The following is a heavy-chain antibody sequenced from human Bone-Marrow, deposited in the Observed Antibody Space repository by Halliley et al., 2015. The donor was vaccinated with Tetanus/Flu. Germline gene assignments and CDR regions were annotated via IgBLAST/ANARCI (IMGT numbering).Heavy chain of an antibody. CDR2: IDPSDSYI. CDR3: ARGVFGMDV. CDR1: GDSFTSYW. Sequence: QLVQSGAEVKKPGESLRMSCKGSGDSFTSYWITWVRQTPGKGLEWMGRIDPSDSYISYNPSFQGHVRISADKSITTAYLQWNSLKASDTATYYCARGVFGMDVWGQGTTVTVSS. D-gene: IGHD2-8*01. V-gene: IGHV5-10-1*01. J-gene: IGHJ6*02.